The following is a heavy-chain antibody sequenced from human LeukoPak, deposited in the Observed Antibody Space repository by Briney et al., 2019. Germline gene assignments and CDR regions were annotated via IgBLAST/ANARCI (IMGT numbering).Heavy chain of an antibody. J-gene: IGHJ5*02. Sequence: PSETLSLTCTISGGSISSLYWSRIRHPPGKGLEWIGSIYYSGGTNYNPSLKSRVTISVDTSKIQFSLKLSSVTAADTAVYYCARWQYTISSGWFDPWGQGTLVTVSS. V-gene: IGHV4-59*08. D-gene: IGHD6-6*01. CDR2: IYYSGGT. CDR3: ARWQYTISSGWFDP. CDR1: GGSISSLY.